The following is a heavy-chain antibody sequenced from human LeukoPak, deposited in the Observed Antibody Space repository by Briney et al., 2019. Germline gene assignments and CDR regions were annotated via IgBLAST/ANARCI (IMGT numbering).Heavy chain of an antibody. V-gene: IGHV4-61*02. CDR2: IYTSGST. D-gene: IGHD1-26*01. CDR1: GGSISSGSYY. CDR3: ARAGGSYPPSADY. Sequence: SETLSLTCTVSGGSISSGSYYWSWIRQPAGKGLEWIGRIYTSGSTNYNPSLKSRVTISVDTSKNQFSLKLSSVTAADTAVYYCARAGGSYPPSADYWGQGTLVTVSS. J-gene: IGHJ4*02.